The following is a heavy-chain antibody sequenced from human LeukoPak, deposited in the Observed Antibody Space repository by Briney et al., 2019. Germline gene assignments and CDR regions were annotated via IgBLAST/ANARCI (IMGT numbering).Heavy chain of an antibody. D-gene: IGHD2-8*01. CDR2: IKQDGSEK. CDR1: GFTFSSYW. Sequence: QPGGSLRLSCAASGFTFSSYWMSWFRQAPGKGLGWVSNIKQDGSEKYYVDSVKVRFTISRDNAKNSLYLQMNSLRAEDTAVYYCARDHCTNGVCYLRVFDYWGQGTLVTVSS. V-gene: IGHV3-7*01. J-gene: IGHJ4*02. CDR3: ARDHCTNGVCYLRVFDY.